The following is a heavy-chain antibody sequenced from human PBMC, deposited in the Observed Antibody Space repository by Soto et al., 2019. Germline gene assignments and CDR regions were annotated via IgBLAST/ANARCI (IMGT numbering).Heavy chain of an antibody. CDR2: IYTSGST. CDR3: ARDSRVAAAGTPGPPLYYYYGMDV. J-gene: IGHJ6*02. CDR1: GGSISSYY. D-gene: IGHD6-13*01. Sequence: SETLSLTCTVPGGSISSYYWSWIRQPAGKGLEWIGRIYTSGSTNYNPSLKSRVTMSVDTSKNQFSLKLSSVTAADTAVYYCARDSRVAAAGTPGPPLYYYYGMDVWGQGTTVTVSS. V-gene: IGHV4-4*07.